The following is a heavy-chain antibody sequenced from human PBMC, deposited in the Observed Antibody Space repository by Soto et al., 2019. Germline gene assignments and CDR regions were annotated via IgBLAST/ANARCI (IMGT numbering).Heavy chain of an antibody. Sequence: SETLFLTCTVSGGSISSGDYYWSWIRQPPGKGLEWIGYIYYSGSTYYNPSLKSRVTISVDTSKNQFSLKLSSVTAADTAVYYCARGRLYGDYVFWGQGTLVTVSS. J-gene: IGHJ4*02. CDR3: ARGRLYGDYVF. CDR1: GGSISSGDYY. V-gene: IGHV4-30-4*01. D-gene: IGHD4-17*01. CDR2: IYYSGST.